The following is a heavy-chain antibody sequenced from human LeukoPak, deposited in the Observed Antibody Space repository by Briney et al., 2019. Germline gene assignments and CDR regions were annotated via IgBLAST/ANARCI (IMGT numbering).Heavy chain of an antibody. V-gene: IGHV2-26*01. Sequence: SGPVLVKPTETLTLTCTVSGFSLSNARMGVSWIRQPPGKVLEWLAHIFSNDEKSYSTSLKSRLTISKDTSKSQVVPTMTNMDPVDTGTYYCARIPQPDSSSWYCWFDPWGQGTLVTVSS. CDR1: GFSLSNARMG. J-gene: IGHJ5*02. D-gene: IGHD6-13*01. CDR3: ARIPQPDSSSWYCWFDP. CDR2: IFSNDEK.